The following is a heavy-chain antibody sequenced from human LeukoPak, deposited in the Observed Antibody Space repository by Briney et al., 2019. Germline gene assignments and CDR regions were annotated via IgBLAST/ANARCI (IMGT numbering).Heavy chain of an antibody. CDR1: GYTFTGYY. J-gene: IGHJ3*02. CDR2: INPNSGGT. CDR3: ARDRQYNWNGNAFDI. V-gene: IGHV1-2*02. D-gene: IGHD1-20*01. Sequence: ASVKVSCKASGYTFTGYYMHWVRQAPGQGLEWMGWINPNSGGTNYAQKFQGRVTMTRDTSISTAYMELSRLRSDDTAMYYCARDRQYNWNGNAFDIWGQGTMVTVSS.